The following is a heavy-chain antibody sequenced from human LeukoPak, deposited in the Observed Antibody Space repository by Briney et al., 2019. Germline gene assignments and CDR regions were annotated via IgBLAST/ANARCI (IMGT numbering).Heavy chain of an antibody. CDR2: ISSSGSTI. J-gene: IGHJ4*02. D-gene: IGHD3-3*01. CDR1: GFTFSSYE. Sequence: GGSLRLSCAASGFTFSSYEMNWLRQAPGKGLEWVSYISSSGSTIYYADSVKGRFTISRDNAKNSLYLQMNSLRAEDTAVYYCARTRYDFWSGYGVDIDYWGQGTLVTVSS. CDR3: ARTRYDFWSGYGVDIDY. V-gene: IGHV3-48*03.